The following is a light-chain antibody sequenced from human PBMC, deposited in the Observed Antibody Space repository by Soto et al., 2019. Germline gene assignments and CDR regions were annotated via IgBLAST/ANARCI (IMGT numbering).Light chain of an antibody. Sequence: EVVMTQSPVTLSLSPGERVTLSCRASQSISTNLAWYQQKPGQAPRLLIYRASTRAIGIPARFSGGGSGTDFTLTISILQSEDFAIYYCQQYNNWPPWTFGQGTKVEIK. CDR3: QQYNNWPPWT. CDR1: QSISTN. V-gene: IGKV3-15*01. CDR2: RAS. J-gene: IGKJ1*01.